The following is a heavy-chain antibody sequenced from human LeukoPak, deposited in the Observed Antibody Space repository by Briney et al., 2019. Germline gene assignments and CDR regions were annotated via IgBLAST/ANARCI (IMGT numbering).Heavy chain of an antibody. CDR1: GGSISSYY. J-gene: IGHJ4*02. CDR3: AREVNYYGSGYFDY. CDR2: IYYSGST. V-gene: IGHV4-59*01. D-gene: IGHD3-10*01. Sequence: SETLSLTCTVSGGSISSYYWSWIRQPPGKGLEWIGYIYYSGSTNYNPSLKSRVTISVDTSKNQFSLKLSSVTAADTAVYSCAREVNYYGSGYFDYWGQGTLVTVSS.